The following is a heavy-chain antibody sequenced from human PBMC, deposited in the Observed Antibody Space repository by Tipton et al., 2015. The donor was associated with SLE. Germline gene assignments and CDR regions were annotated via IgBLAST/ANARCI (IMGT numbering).Heavy chain of an antibody. CDR2: FRAYTSNT. J-gene: IGHJ3*02. D-gene: IGHD2-21*01. CDR3: AAHCGDDCSTGGSFDI. Sequence: QLVQSGAEVKKPGASVTVSCKTSSHTFTNFPINWVRQAPGQGIERMGRFRAYTSNTTYARKFQGRVTVTTDTSTSTAYMELRSRTSDDTAVYYCAAHCGDDCSTGGSFDIWGQGTMVTFSS. V-gene: IGHV1-18*01. CDR1: SHTFTNFP.